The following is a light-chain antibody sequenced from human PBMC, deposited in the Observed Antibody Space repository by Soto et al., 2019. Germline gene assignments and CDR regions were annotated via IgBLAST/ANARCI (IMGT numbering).Light chain of an antibody. Sequence: EVVLTQSPATLSLSPGERATLSCRASQTIGNSFLAWYQQKPGQAPRLLISDASRRATGIPDRFSGSGSGTDFALTISRLEPEDFGVYYCQLYGTSAGFPFGPGTKVDIK. CDR2: DAS. J-gene: IGKJ3*01. CDR1: QTIGNSF. V-gene: IGKV3-20*01. CDR3: QLYGTSAGFP.